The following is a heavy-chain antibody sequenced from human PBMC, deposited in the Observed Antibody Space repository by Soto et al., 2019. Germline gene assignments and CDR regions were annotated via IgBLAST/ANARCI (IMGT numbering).Heavy chain of an antibody. J-gene: IGHJ4*02. V-gene: IGHV4-31*03. D-gene: IGHD1-26*01. CDR1: GGSISSGGYY. Sequence: SETLSLTCTVSGGSISSGGYYWSWIRQHPGKGLEWIGYIYYSGNTYYNPSLKSRVTISVDTSKNQFSLKLSSVTAADTAVYYCARGVGGATPFDYWGQGTRVTVSS. CDR2: IYYSGNT. CDR3: ARGVGGATPFDY.